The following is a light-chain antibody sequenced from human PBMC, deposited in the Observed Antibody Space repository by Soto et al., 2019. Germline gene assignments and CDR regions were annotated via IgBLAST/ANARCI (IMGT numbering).Light chain of an antibody. CDR1: RSVSSS. CDR2: GAS. J-gene: IGKJ5*01. Sequence: EIVMTQSPATLSVSPGXRATLSCRASRSVSSSLAWYQQRPGQAPRLLIYGASTRATGVPARFSGSGSGTEFTLTISSLQSEDFAVYYCQQYNNWPPITFGQGTRLEVK. CDR3: QQYNNWPPIT. V-gene: IGKV3-15*01.